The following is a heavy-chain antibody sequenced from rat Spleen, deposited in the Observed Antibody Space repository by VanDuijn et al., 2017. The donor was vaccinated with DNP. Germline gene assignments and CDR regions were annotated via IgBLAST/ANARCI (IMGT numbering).Heavy chain of an antibody. D-gene: IGHD1-12*03. CDR2: ISYNGGST. Sequence: EVQLVESGGGLVQPGRSMKLSCVASGFIFSNYWMTWIRQAPGKGLEWVATISYNGGSTYYPDSVKGRFTISRDNAKNTQDLQMDSLRSEDTATYYCARGGDGYDYWGQGVMVTVSS. CDR1: GFIFSNYW. CDR3: ARGGDGYDY. J-gene: IGHJ2*01. V-gene: IGHV5-31*01.